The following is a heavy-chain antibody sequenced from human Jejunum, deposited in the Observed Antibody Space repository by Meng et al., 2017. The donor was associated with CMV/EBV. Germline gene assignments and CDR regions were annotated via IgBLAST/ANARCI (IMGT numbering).Heavy chain of an antibody. CDR2: INPSSGAT. Sequence: QEQFVQSGAEVKKPGASVKVSCKTSGSTFFGYYLHWVRQAPGQGLEWMGWINPSSGATKYAPNFQGRISMTRDTSISTAYMELSSLRSDDTAVYFCAGHETSGYTSTFDYWGQGTLVTVSS. D-gene: IGHD3-22*01. V-gene: IGHV1-2*02. CDR1: GSTFFGYY. J-gene: IGHJ4*02. CDR3: AGHETSGYTSTFDY.